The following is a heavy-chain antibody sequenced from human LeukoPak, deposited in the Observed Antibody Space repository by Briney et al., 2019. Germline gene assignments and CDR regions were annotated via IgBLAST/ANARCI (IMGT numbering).Heavy chain of an antibody. CDR3: ARDLNGWSFDY. CDR2: ISSSSSTI. D-gene: IGHD6-19*01. Sequence: GGSLRLSCAASGFTFSSYSVNWVRQAPGKGLEWVSYISSSSSTIYYADSVKGRFTISRDNAKNSLYLQMNSLRAEDTAVYYCARDLNGWSFDYWGQGTLVTVSS. CDR1: GFTFSSYS. V-gene: IGHV3-48*01. J-gene: IGHJ4*02.